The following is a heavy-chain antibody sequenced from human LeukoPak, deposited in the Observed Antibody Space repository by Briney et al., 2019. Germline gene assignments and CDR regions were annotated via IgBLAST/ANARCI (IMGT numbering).Heavy chain of an antibody. V-gene: IGHV4-61*01. Sequence: KSSETLSLTCTVSGVSVRSGSYYWSWIRQPPGKGLEWIGYIYYSGSTNYNPSLKSRVTISVDTSKNQFSLKLSSVTAADTAVYYCARAYDSSSYYWLWGQGTLVTVSS. J-gene: IGHJ4*02. D-gene: IGHD3-22*01. CDR1: GVSVRSGSYY. CDR2: IYYSGST. CDR3: ARAYDSSSYYWL.